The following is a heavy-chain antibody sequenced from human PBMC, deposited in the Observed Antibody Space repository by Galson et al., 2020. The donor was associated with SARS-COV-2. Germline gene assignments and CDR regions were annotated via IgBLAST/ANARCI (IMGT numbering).Heavy chain of an antibody. D-gene: IGHD3-16*01. CDR3: ARERMGESRVLLSPDAFDI. CDR2: IIPIFGTA. V-gene: IGHV1-69*13. Sequence: SVKVSCKASGGTFSSYAISWVRQAPGQGLEWMGGIIPIFGTANYAQKFQGRVTITADESTSTAYMELSSLRSEDTAVYYCARERMGESRVLLSPDAFDIWGQGTMVTVSS. J-gene: IGHJ3*02. CDR1: GGTFSSYA.